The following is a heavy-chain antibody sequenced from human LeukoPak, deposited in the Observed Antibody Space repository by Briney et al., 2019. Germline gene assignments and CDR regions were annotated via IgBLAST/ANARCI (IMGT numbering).Heavy chain of an antibody. D-gene: IGHD2-15*01. J-gene: IGHJ4*02. CDR3: ARARRVAAILS. CDR2: ISSNGGST. V-gene: IGHV3-64*01. Sequence: PGGSLRLSCAASGFTFSSYAMHWVRQAPGKGLEYVSAISSNGGSTYYANSVKGRFTISRDNSKNTLYLQMGSLRAEDMAVYYCARARRVAAILSWGQGTLVTVSS. CDR1: GFTFSSYA.